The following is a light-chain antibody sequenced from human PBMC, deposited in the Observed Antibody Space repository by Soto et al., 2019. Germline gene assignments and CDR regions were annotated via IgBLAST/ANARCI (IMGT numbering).Light chain of an antibody. J-gene: IGKJ5*01. CDR1: QSVSSK. Sequence: ETLMTQSPATLSVSPGERATLSCRGSQSVSSKLAWYQQKPGQAPRLLIYGASTRATGIPARFSGSGSGTEFTLTISSLKSEDFAVYYCQQYKNWHPITFGQGTRLEIK. V-gene: IGKV3-15*01. CDR2: GAS. CDR3: QQYKNWHPIT.